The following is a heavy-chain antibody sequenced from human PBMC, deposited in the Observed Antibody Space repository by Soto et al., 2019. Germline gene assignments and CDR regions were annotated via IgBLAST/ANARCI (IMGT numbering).Heavy chain of an antibody. CDR1: GGSISSGGYY. CDR2: IYYSGST. CDR3: ARRSYGLYYFDY. Sequence: SETLSLTCTVSGGSISSGGYYWSWIRQHPGKGLEWIGFIYYSGSTYYNLSLKSRVTISVDTSKNQFSLKLSSVTAADTAVYYCARRSYGLYYFDYWGQGTLVTVSS. V-gene: IGHV4-31*03. D-gene: IGHD4-17*01. J-gene: IGHJ4*02.